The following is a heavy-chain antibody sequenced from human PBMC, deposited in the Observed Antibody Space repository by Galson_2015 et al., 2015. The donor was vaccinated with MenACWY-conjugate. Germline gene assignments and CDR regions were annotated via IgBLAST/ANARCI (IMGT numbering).Heavy chain of an antibody. CDR2: IKPDGSDK. V-gene: IGHV3-7*01. Sequence: SLRLSCAASGFTVNTFWMSWVRQAPGKGLEWVANIKPDGSDKYYVDSVKGRFTISRDNAKNSLYLQMNSLRVEDTAMYYCARGPLKLDPWGQGTLVTVSS. CDR1: GFTVNTFW. CDR3: ARGPLKLDP. J-gene: IGHJ5*02.